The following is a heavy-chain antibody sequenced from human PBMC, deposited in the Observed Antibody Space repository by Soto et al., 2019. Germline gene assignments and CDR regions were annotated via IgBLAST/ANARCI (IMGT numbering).Heavy chain of an antibody. V-gene: IGHV3-23*01. CDR1: GFNFSDYY. CDR3: AKRAAVTSFDY. Sequence: PGGSLRLSYAASGFNFSDYYMSWLRQAPGKGLEWVSVISGSGGSTYYADSVKGRFTISRDNSKNTLYLQMNSLRAEDTAVYYCAKRAAVTSFDYWGQGTLVTVSS. J-gene: IGHJ4*02. D-gene: IGHD6-13*01. CDR2: ISGSGGST.